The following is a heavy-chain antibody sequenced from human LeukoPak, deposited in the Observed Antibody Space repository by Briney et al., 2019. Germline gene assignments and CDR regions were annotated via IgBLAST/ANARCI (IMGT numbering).Heavy chain of an antibody. CDR2: IGTAGDT. V-gene: IGHV3-13*01. D-gene: IGHD6-13*01. CDR1: GFTFSSYD. CDR3: ARGGGSSSLYYFDY. Sequence: GGSLRLSCAASGFTFSSYDMHWVRQATGKSLEWVSAIGTAGDTYYPGSVKGRFTISRENAKNSLYLQMNSLRAGDTAVYYCARGGGSSSLYYFDYWGQGTLVTVSS. J-gene: IGHJ4*02.